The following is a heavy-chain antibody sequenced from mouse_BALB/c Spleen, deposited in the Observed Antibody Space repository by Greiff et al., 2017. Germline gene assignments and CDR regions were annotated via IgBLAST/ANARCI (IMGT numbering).Heavy chain of an antibody. V-gene: IGHV3-2*02. Sequence: EVKLVESGPGLVKPSQSLSLTCTVTGYSITSDYAWKWIRQFPGNKLEWMGYISYSGSTSYNQSLKSRISITRDTSKNQFFLQLNSVTTEDTSTYYCGVYGYEAWFAYWGQGTLVTVSA. J-gene: IGHJ3*01. D-gene: IGHD2-2*01. CDR2: ISYSGST. CDR1: GYSITSDYA. CDR3: GVYGYEAWFAY.